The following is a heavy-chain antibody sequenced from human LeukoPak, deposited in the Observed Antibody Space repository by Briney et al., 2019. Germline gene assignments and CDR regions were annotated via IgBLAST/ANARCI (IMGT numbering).Heavy chain of an antibody. CDR2: TNRDDSIT. V-gene: IGHV3-74*01. CDR1: GFTFTSYW. CDR3: ARSHNYYDNSGYLY. Sequence: GSLILSCAASGFTFTSYWMHLVRQTPGKGLVWVARTNRDDSITDYADSVKGRFTISRDNAKNTLYLQMNSLSAEDSAVYYCARSHNYYDNSGYLYWGQGTLVTVSS. D-gene: IGHD3-22*01. J-gene: IGHJ4*02.